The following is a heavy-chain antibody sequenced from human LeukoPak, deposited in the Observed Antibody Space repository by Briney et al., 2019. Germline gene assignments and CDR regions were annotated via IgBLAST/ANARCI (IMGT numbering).Heavy chain of an antibody. V-gene: IGHV3-53*01. CDR1: GFTVSSNY. CDR2: IYSGGST. Sequence: PGGSLRLSCAASGFTVSSNYMSWVRQAPGKGLEWVSVIYSGGSTYYADSVKGRFTISRDNSKNILYPQMNSLTAEDTAVYWCAKDPINWGSIYFDCWGQGTLVTASS. D-gene: IGHD7-27*01. CDR3: AKDPINWGSIYFDC. J-gene: IGHJ4*02.